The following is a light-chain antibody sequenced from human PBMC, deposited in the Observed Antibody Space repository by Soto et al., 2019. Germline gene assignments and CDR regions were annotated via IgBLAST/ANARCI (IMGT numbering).Light chain of an antibody. CDR2: GIS. CDR3: QQYTNWPIT. J-gene: IGKJ5*01. CDR1: QSVNNN. Sequence: EVVMTQSPATLSVSPGERATLSCRASQSVNNNYLAWYQQKPGQAPRLLIYGISARASGVPARFSGSGSGTDFTLTIDSLQSEDFAFYYCQQYTNWPITFGQGTRQEIK. V-gene: IGKV3-15*01.